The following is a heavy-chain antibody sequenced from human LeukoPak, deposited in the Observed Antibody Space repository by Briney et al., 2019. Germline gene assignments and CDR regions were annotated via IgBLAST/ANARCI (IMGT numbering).Heavy chain of an antibody. J-gene: IGHJ4*02. D-gene: IGHD2-2*01. CDR3: VTYQLLLYGFDY. Sequence: GGSLRLSCVASGFTVCSNYMSWVRQARGKGLEGVSMFYSGGSTFYADSVKGRFTIARDSSKNTLYLQMNTLRAEDTAVYYCVTYQLLLYGFDYWGQGTLVTVSS. CDR2: FYSGGST. V-gene: IGHV3-66*01. CDR1: GFTVCSNY.